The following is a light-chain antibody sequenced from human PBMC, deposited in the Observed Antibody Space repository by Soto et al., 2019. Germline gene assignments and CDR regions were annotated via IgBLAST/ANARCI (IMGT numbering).Light chain of an antibody. CDR1: QDINGW. V-gene: IGKV1-12*01. J-gene: IGKJ4*01. CDR2: ASF. CDR3: QQTNTFPLT. Sequence: DIQMTQSPSSVSASVGDRVTITCRASQDINGWLAWYQQRPGKAPNLLIYASFSLVSGVPSRFRGSGSGTEFTLTINNLQPEDFGTYYCQQTNTFPLTFGGGTKVEI.